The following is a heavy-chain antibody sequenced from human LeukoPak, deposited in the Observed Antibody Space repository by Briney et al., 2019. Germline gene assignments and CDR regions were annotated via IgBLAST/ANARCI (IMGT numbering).Heavy chain of an antibody. D-gene: IGHD6-13*01. CDR2: IYYSGST. CDR3: ARGPGSSGYDY. V-gene: IGHV4-39*07. Sequence: SSETLSLTCTVSGGSISSSSYYWGWIRQPPGKGLEWIGSIYYSGSTYYNPSLKSRVTISVDTSKNQFSLKLSSVTAADTAVYYCARGPGSSGYDYWGQGTLVTVSS. CDR1: GGSISSSSYY. J-gene: IGHJ4*02.